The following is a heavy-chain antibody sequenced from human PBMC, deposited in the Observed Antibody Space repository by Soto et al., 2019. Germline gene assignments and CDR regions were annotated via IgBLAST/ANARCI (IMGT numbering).Heavy chain of an antibody. CDR3: AREDNCSGGTCYSEYFHR. CDR1: GYLFTAYS. CDR2: VNPSGGST. J-gene: IGHJ1*01. V-gene: IGHV1-46*01. D-gene: IGHD2-15*01. Sequence: ASVKVSCKASGYLFTAYSMHWVRLAPGQGLEWMGVVNPSGGSTKYAQNFQGRVTMTRDTSTTTIYMELSSLRSDDTAIYYCAREDNCSGGTCYSEYFHRWGKRTLVTVSS.